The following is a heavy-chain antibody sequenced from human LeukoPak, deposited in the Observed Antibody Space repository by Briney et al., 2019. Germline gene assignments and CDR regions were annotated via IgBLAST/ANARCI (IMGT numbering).Heavy chain of an antibody. V-gene: IGHV1-2*02. Sequence: ASVKVSCKASGYTFTGYYMHWVRQAPGQGLEWMGWINPNSGGTNYAQKFQGRVTMTRDTSISTAYMELSRLRSDDTAVYYCARDKLQWDSEVGLYYYYMDVWGKGTTVTVSS. CDR1: GYTFTGYY. J-gene: IGHJ6*03. D-gene: IGHD1-26*01. CDR3: ARDKLQWDSEVGLYYYYMDV. CDR2: INPNSGGT.